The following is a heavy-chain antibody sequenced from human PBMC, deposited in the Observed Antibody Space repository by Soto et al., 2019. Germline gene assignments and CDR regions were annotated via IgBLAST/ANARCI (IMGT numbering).Heavy chain of an antibody. V-gene: IGHV2-5*01. D-gene: IGHD6-6*01. CDR3: ARGLAARTVFDFDI. Sequence: QGTLEESGPTLVKPTQTLTLTCSFSGFSLSTSGVGVGWIRHPPGKALEWLAHIYWSGDEHYRPSLKTRLSITKATSKNQVVLIMTNMDPADTATYYCARGLAARTVFDFDIWGQGNVVTVSS. J-gene: IGHJ3*02. CDR1: GFSLSTSGVG. CDR2: IYWSGDE.